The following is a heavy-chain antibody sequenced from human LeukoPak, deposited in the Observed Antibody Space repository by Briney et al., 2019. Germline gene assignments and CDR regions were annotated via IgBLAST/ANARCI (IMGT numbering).Heavy chain of an antibody. CDR2: INTDGSTT. CDR3: ARRPAPDY. Sequence: PGGSLRLSCAPSGFTFSSTWMHWLRQAPGEGLVWVSRINTDGSTTNYADSVKGRFTISRDNAENTLYLQMNNLTAEDTAVYYCARRPAPDYWGQGTLVTVPS. J-gene: IGHJ4*02. CDR1: GFTFSSTW. V-gene: IGHV3-74*01. D-gene: IGHD2-2*01.